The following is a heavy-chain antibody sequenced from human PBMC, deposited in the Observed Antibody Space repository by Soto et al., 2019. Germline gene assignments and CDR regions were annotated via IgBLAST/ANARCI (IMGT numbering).Heavy chain of an antibody. CDR2: IIPIFGTA. Sequence: QVQLVQSGAEVKKPGSSVKVSCKASGGTFSSYAISWVRQAPGQGLEWMGGIIPIFGTANYAQKFQGRVTLTADESTSTAQMELSSLRSEDTAVYYCARPSLDYLWGSYRYRGDFEIWGQGTMVTVSS. D-gene: IGHD3-16*02. CDR1: GGTFSSYA. J-gene: IGHJ3*02. CDR3: ARPSLDYLWGSYRYRGDFEI. V-gene: IGHV1-69*01.